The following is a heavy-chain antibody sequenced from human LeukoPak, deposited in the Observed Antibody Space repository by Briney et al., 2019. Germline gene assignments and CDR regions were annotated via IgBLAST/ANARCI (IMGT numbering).Heavy chain of an antibody. Sequence: GESLKISCKGSGYSFPTYWIAWVRQMPGKGLEWMGIIYPGDSDTRYSPSFQGQVTISADRSISTAYLQWSSLKASDTATYYCARHVVGAIGKSGALDIWGQGTMVSVSS. D-gene: IGHD1-26*01. V-gene: IGHV5-51*01. J-gene: IGHJ3*02. CDR1: GYSFPTYW. CDR3: ARHVVGAIGKSGALDI. CDR2: IYPGDSDT.